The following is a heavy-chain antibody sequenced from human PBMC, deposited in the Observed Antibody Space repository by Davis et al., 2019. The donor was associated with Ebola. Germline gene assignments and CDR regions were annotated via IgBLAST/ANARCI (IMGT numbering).Heavy chain of an antibody. V-gene: IGHV3-30-3*01. CDR2: IAYDGSNK. D-gene: IGHD4-17*01. J-gene: IGHJ4*02. CDR1: GFTFSSYT. Sequence: GGSLRLSCAASGFTFSSYTMHWVRQAPGEGLEWVASIAYDGSNKYYADSVKGRFIISRDNSKNTMYMQMNSLRPEDRAVYYCARDVDENGVYWGQGTLVTVPS. CDR3: ARDVDENGVY.